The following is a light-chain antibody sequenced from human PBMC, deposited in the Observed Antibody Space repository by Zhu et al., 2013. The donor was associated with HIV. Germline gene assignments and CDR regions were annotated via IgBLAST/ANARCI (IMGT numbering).Light chain of an antibody. V-gene: IGKV3-20*01. CDR3: QRFGSSLTWT. J-gene: IGKJ1*01. CDR2: GAS. Sequence: IVLTQSPGTLSLSPGERATLSCRASRTIANKYLAWYQQKPGQAPRLLIYGASNRATGIPDRFRGSGSGTDFTLTITGLEPEDSGMYFCQRFGSSLTWTFGQGTNLEIK. CDR1: RTIANKY.